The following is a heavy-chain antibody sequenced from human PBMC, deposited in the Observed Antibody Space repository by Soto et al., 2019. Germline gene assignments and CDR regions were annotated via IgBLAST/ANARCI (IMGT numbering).Heavy chain of an antibody. Sequence: SETLSLTCTVSGGSISSGDYYWSWIRQPPGKGLEWIGYIYYSGSTYYNPSLKSRVTISVDTSKNHFSLKLSSLTAADTAVYYCARDVRGSYFDYWGQGTLVTVSS. J-gene: IGHJ4*02. CDR2: IYYSGST. V-gene: IGHV4-30-4*01. CDR1: GGSISSGDYY. CDR3: ARDVRGSYFDY. D-gene: IGHD3-16*01.